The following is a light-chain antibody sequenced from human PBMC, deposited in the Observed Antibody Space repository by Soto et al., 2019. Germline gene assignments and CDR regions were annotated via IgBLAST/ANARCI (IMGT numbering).Light chain of an antibody. CDR1: SSNIGNNY. J-gene: IGLJ3*02. CDR2: ENN. V-gene: IGLV1-51*02. Sequence: QSVLPQPPSVSAAPGQKVTISCSGSSSNIGNNYVSWYQQLPGTAPKLLIYENNKRPSGIPDRFSCSKSGTSATLGITGLQTGDEADYYCGTWDSSLSSWVFGGGTKLTVL. CDR3: GTWDSSLSSWV.